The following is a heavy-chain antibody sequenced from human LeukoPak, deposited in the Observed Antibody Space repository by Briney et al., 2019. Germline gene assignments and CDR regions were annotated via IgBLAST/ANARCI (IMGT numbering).Heavy chain of an antibody. D-gene: IGHD5-18*01. Sequence: SETLSLTCTVSGGSISSYYWSWIRQPPGKGLEWIGYIYTSGSTNYNPSLKSRVTISVDTSKNQFSLKLSSVTAADTAVYYCARGRGYHVDYWGQGTLVTVSS. V-gene: IGHV4-4*09. CDR2: IYTSGST. CDR1: GGSISSYY. J-gene: IGHJ4*02. CDR3: ARGRGYHVDY.